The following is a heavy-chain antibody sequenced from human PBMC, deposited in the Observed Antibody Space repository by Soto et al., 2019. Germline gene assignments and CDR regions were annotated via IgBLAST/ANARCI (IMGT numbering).Heavy chain of an antibody. CDR3: ARGMGRYFDL. CDR1: GDSVSSFY. D-gene: IGHD2-8*01. CDR2: ISARGRT. J-gene: IGHJ2*01. Sequence: PXETLSLTSTVSGDSVSSFYWSWIRQPTGKGLESLGRISARGRTNYNPSLQSRVAMSLDTSKNQFSLRLTSLSAADTAVYFCARGMGRYFDLWGRGTLLTVSS. V-gene: IGHV4-4*07.